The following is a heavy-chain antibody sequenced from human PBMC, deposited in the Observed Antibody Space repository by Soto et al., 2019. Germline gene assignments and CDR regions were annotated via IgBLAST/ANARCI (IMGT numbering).Heavy chain of an antibody. CDR3: ASHRPAYYYYYMDV. CDR1: GFTFDDYG. V-gene: IGHV3-20*01. J-gene: IGHJ6*03. CDR2: INWNGGST. Sequence: GGSLRLSCAASGFTFDDYGMSWVRQAPGKGLEWVSGINWNGGSTGYADSVKGRFTISRDNAKNSLYLQMNSRRAEDTALYHCASHRPAYYYYYMDVGGKGPTVTVSS.